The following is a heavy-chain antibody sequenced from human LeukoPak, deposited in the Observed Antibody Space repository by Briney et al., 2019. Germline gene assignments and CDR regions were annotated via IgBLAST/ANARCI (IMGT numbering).Heavy chain of an antibody. V-gene: IGHV3-43*02. J-gene: IGHJ4*02. CDR3: AKDYAGTYYDYVWGSYRDNYFDY. CDR1: GFTFDDYA. CDR2: ISGDGGST. Sequence: GGSLRLSCAASGFTFDDYAMHWVRQAPGKSLEWVSLISGDGGSTYYADSVKGRFTISRDNSKNSLYLQMNSLRTEDTALYYCAKDYAGTYYDYVWGSYRDNYFDYWGQGTLVTVSS. D-gene: IGHD3-16*02.